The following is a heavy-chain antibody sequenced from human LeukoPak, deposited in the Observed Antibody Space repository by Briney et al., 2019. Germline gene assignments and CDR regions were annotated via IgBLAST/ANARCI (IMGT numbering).Heavy chain of an antibody. V-gene: IGHV1-24*01. CDR1: GGTFSSYA. CDR3: ATDPGGYSYGYEY. J-gene: IGHJ4*02. Sequence: ASVKVSCKASGGTFSSYAISWVRQAPGQGLEWMGGFDPEDGETIYAQKFQGRVTMTEGTSTDTAYMELSSLRSEDTAVYYCATDPGGYSYGYEYWGQGTLVTVSS. D-gene: IGHD5-18*01. CDR2: FDPEDGET.